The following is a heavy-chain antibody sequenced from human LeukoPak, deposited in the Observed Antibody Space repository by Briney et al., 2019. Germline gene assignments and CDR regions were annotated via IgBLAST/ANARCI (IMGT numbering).Heavy chain of an antibody. D-gene: IGHD3-9*01. V-gene: IGHV4-34*01. CDR3: ARVGQYYDILTGYWDFYFDY. Sequence: PSETLSLTCAVYGGSFSGYYWSWIRLPPGKGLEWIGEINHSGGTNYNPSLKSRVTISVDTSKNQFSLKLSSVTAADTAVYYCARVGQYYDILTGYWDFYFDYWGQGTLVTVSS. CDR2: INHSGGT. J-gene: IGHJ4*02. CDR1: GGSFSGYY.